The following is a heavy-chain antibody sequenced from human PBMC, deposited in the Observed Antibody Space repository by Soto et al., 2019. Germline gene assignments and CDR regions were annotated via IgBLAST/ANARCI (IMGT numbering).Heavy chain of an antibody. V-gene: IGHV3-66*01. J-gene: IGHJ6*02. Sequence: EVPLVESGGGLVQPGGSLRLSCAASGFTVSTDWMYWVRQAPGKGLEWVSVIRSGGNTYYADSVEGRFTISRDNSKNTVYLQMNSLRAEDTAVYYCVRENYYYGMDVWGQGTTVTVSS. CDR3: VRENYYYGMDV. CDR2: IRSGGNT. CDR1: GFTVSTDW.